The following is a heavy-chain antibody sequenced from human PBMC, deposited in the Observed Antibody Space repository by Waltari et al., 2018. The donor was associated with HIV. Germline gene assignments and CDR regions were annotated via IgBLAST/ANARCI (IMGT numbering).Heavy chain of an antibody. CDR3: ARGRPESIVIIPVATFDY. CDR1: GYTFTGYY. Sequence: QVQLVQSGAEVKKPGASVKVSCKASGYTFTGYYLQWVRQATGQGLEWMGRINPNSGGTNYAQKFQGRVTMTRDTSISTAYMELSRLRSDDTAVYYCARGRPESIVIIPVATFDYWGQGTLVTVSS. V-gene: IGHV1-2*06. J-gene: IGHJ4*02. CDR2: INPNSGGT. D-gene: IGHD2-2*01.